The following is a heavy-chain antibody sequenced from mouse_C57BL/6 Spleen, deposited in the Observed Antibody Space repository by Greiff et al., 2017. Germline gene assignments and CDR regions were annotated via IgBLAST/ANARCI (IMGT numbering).Heavy chain of an antibody. D-gene: IGHD1-1*01. V-gene: IGHV1-72*01. CDR3: ARQGGFTTVVAPDY. Sequence: QVQLQPPGAELVKPGASVKLSCKASGYTFTSYWMHWVKQRPGRGLEWIGRIDPNSGGTKYNEKFKSKTTLTVDKPSSTAYLQLSSLTSEDSAVYYCARQGGFTTVVAPDYWGEGTILTVSS. CDR2: IDPNSGGT. J-gene: IGHJ2*01. CDR1: GYTFTSYW.